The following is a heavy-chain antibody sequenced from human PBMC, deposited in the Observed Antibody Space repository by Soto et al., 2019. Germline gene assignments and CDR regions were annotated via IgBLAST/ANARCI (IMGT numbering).Heavy chain of an antibody. Sequence: QVQLVQSGAEVQKPGSSVKVSCKASGGTFSSYAISWVRQAPGQGLEWMGGIIPIFGTANYAQKFQGRVTITADESTSTAYMELSSLRSEDTAVYYCARQYYDFWSGYYYYGMDVWGQGTTVTVSS. D-gene: IGHD3-3*01. CDR2: IIPIFGTA. V-gene: IGHV1-69*01. CDR1: GGTFSSYA. CDR3: ARQYYDFWSGYYYYGMDV. J-gene: IGHJ6*02.